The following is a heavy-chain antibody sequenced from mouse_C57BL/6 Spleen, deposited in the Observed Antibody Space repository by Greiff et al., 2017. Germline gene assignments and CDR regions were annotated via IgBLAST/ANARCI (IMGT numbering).Heavy chain of an antibody. D-gene: IGHD1-1*01. CDR3: ARAPYYYGSSHYAMDY. CDR1: GFSLTSYG. CDR2: IWSGGST. J-gene: IGHJ4*01. V-gene: IGHV2-2*01. Sequence: QVQLQQSGPGLVQPSQSLSITCTVSGFSLTSYGVHWVRQSPGKGLEWLGVIWSGGSTDYNAAFISRLSISKDNSKSQVFFKMNSLQADDTAIYYCARAPYYYGSSHYAMDYWGQGTSVTVSS.